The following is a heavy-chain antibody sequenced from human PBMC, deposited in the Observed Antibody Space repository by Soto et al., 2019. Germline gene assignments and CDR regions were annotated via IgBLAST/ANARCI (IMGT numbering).Heavy chain of an antibody. Sequence: QVQLVESGGGVVQPGRSLRLSCAASGFNFSSYAMHWVRQAPGKGLEWVAIISYDGSNKDYADSVKGRFNVSRDNSKNTLYLQMNSLRAEDTAVFYCARDSAMAHFDYWGQGSLVTVSS. J-gene: IGHJ4*02. CDR3: ARDSAMAHFDY. V-gene: IGHV3-30-3*01. D-gene: IGHD5-18*01. CDR1: GFNFSSYA. CDR2: ISYDGSNK.